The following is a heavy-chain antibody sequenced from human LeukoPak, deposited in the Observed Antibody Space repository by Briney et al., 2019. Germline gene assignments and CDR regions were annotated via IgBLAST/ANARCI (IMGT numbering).Heavy chain of an antibody. Sequence: GGSLRLSCAASGFTFSSYSMNWVRQAPGKGLEWVANIREDGSEKYYVDSVNGRFTISRDNAKNSLSLQMNSLRAEDMGVYYCARGRGIGAWGQGTTVTVSS. V-gene: IGHV3-7*01. CDR2: IREDGSEK. CDR1: GFTFSSYS. CDR3: ARGRGIGA. J-gene: IGHJ6*02.